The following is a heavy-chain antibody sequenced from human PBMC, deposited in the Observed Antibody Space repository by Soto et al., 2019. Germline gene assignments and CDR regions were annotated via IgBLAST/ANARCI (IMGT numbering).Heavy chain of an antibody. J-gene: IGHJ5*02. Sequence: EVQLVESGGGLVQPGGSLRLSCAASGFTFIASDMHWVRQATGKGLEWVSAIGTRHDAYYADSVKGRFTTSRENAKNSLYLQMNSLRAEDTAVYYCARQASYWHGGGGWFDPWGQGILVTVSS. D-gene: IGHD3-16*01. CDR3: ARQASYWHGGGGWFDP. CDR2: IGTRHDA. CDR1: GFTFIASD. V-gene: IGHV3-13*01.